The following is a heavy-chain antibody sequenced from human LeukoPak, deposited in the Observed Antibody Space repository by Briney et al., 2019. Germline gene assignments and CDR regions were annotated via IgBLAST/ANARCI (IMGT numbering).Heavy chain of an antibody. CDR1: GVSISSSSYY. Sequence: SETLSLTCTVSGVSISSSSYYWGWLRQPPGKGLEWIGSIYYSGSTYYNPSLKSRVTISLDTSKNQFSLKLSSVTAADTAVYYCAGHHPRNTVDFWGQGTLVTVSS. J-gene: IGHJ4*02. CDR3: AGHHPRNTVDF. CDR2: IYYSGST. V-gene: IGHV4-39*01. D-gene: IGHD2/OR15-2a*01.